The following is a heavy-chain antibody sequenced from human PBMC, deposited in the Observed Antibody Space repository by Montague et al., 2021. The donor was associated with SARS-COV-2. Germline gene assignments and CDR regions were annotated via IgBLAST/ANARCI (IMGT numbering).Heavy chain of an antibody. D-gene: IGHD3-10*01. CDR2: ITGTTSGHKT. CDR3: AKDLWGNYGSGSSFQS. CDR1: GFTFGTYG. J-gene: IGHJ4*02. V-gene: IGHV3-23*01. Sequence: SRRLSCAGSGFTFGTYGMSWVRQAPGKGLEWVSGITGTTSGHKTYYADSVRGRFTISRGNSKNTVDLQMNRLRAEDTAVYFCAKDLWGNYGSGSSFQSWGQGTLVTVSS.